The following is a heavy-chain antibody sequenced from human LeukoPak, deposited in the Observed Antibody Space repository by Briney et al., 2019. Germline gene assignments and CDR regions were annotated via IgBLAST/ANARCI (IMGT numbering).Heavy chain of an antibody. D-gene: IGHD3-3*01. CDR1: GYSISSGYY. CDR3: AATGLRFLEWLSSQNWFDP. CDR2: IYYSGST. J-gene: IGHJ5*02. V-gene: IGHV4-38-2*02. Sequence: PSETLSLTCTVSGYSISSGYYWGWIRQPPGKGLEWIGSIYYSGSTYYNPSLKSRVTISVDTSKNQFSLKLSSVTAADTAVYYCAATGLRFLEWLSSQNWFDPWGQGTLVTVSS.